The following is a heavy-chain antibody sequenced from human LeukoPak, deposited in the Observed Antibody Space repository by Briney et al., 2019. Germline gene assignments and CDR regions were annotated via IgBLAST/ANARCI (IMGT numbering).Heavy chain of an antibody. V-gene: IGHV3-53*01. D-gene: IGHD2-21*01. CDR2: IYSGGST. CDR1: GFTFSSYW. J-gene: IGHJ3*02. Sequence: GGSLRLSCAASGFTFSSYWMHWVRQVPGRGLEWVSVIYSGGSTYYADSVKGRFTISRDNSKNTLYLQMNSLRAEDTAVYYCARVSVADAFDIWGQGTMVTVSS. CDR3: ARVSVADAFDI.